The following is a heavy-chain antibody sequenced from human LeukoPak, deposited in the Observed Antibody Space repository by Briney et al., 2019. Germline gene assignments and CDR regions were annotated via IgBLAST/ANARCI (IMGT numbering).Heavy chain of an antibody. CDR3: AREGYYDSSGPPDDAFDI. Sequence: SETLSLTCTVSGGSISSGSYYWSWIRQPAGKGLEWIGRIYTSGSTNYNPSLKSRVTISVDTSKNQFSLKLSSVTAADTAVYYCAREGYYDSSGPPDDAFDIWGQGTMITVSS. D-gene: IGHD3-22*01. V-gene: IGHV4-61*02. CDR2: IYTSGST. J-gene: IGHJ3*02. CDR1: GGSISSGSYY.